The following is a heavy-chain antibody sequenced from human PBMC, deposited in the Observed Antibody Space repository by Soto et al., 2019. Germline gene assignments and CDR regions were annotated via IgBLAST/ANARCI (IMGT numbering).Heavy chain of an antibody. V-gene: IGHV3-73*02. Sequence: EVQLVESGGGLVQPGGSLKLSCAASGFTFSGSAMHWVRQASGKGLEWVGRIRSKANSYATAYAASVKGRFTISRDDSKNTAYLQMNSLKTEDMAVYYFTRLIAGRAARGGIVGGYYGMDVWGQGTTVTVSS. CDR2: IRSKANSYAT. D-gene: IGHD6-6*01. CDR3: TRLIAGRAARGGIVGGYYGMDV. CDR1: GFTFSGSA. J-gene: IGHJ6*02.